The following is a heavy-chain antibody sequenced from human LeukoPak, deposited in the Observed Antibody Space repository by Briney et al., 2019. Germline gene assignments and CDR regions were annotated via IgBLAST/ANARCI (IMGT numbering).Heavy chain of an antibody. J-gene: IGHJ5*02. Sequence: GASVKVSCKASGGTFSSYAISWVRQAPGQGLEWMGGIIPIFGTANYAQKFQGRVTITADESTSTAYMELSSLRSEDTAVYYCASSFICSGGSCYGNWFDPWGQGTLVTVSS. D-gene: IGHD2-15*01. CDR2: IIPIFGTA. CDR3: ASSFICSGGSCYGNWFDP. CDR1: GGTFSSYA. V-gene: IGHV1-69*01.